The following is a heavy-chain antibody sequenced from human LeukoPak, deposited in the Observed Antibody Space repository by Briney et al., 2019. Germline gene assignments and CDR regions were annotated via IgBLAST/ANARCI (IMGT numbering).Heavy chain of an antibody. V-gene: IGHV3-30*02. J-gene: IGHJ4*02. CDR2: IRHDGSSK. CDR1: GFIFSNYG. D-gene: IGHD5-24*01. Sequence: PGGSLRLSCTTSGFIFSNYGMHWVRQAPGKGLEWVAFIRHDGSSKYYADSVKGRCTISRDNSKKTVYLQMNSLRTEDTAVYYCAKDRWLQGYFDYWGQGTLVTVSS. CDR3: AKDRWLQGYFDY.